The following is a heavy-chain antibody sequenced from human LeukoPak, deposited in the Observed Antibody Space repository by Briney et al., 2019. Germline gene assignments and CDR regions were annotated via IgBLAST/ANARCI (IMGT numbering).Heavy chain of an antibody. D-gene: IGHD6-19*01. J-gene: IGHJ4*02. CDR3: ANSLGALAGPFEY. CDR1: GFTFSNYA. CDR2: ISGSGGTT. V-gene: IGHV3-23*01. Sequence: GGSLRLSCAASGFTFSNYAMSWVRQAPGKGLEWVSSISGSGGTTYYADSVKGRFTISRDNSKNTLYLQTNSLRANDTAVYYCANSLGALAGPFEYWGQGTLVTVSS.